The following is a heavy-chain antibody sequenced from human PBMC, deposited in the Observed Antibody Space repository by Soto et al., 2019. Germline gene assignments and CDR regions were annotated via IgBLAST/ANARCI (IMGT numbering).Heavy chain of an antibody. CDR3: AKPRGSSPNWYFDL. J-gene: IGHJ2*01. CDR1: GFTFTSFP. CDR2: ISGSGSGGST. Sequence: PGGSLRLSCGASGFTFTSFPMTWVRQAPGKGLEWVSTISGSGSGGSTYYADSVKGRFTVSRDNSKNTLYLQMNSLRAEDTAVYYCAKPRGSSPNWYFDLWGRGTLVTVSS. D-gene: IGHD6-6*01. V-gene: IGHV3-23*01.